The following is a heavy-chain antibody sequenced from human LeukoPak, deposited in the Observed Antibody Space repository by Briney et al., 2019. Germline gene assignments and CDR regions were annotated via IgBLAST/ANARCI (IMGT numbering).Heavy chain of an antibody. D-gene: IGHD2-15*01. V-gene: IGHV3-23*01. Sequence: GGSLRLSCAASGFTFSSYAMSWVRQAPGKGLEWVSATSGSGGSTYYADSVKGRFTISRDNSKNTLYLQMNSLRAEDTAVYYCAKDRVGILGYCSGGSCSFYGMDVWGQGTTVTVSS. CDR1: GFTFSSYA. CDR2: TSGSGGST. J-gene: IGHJ6*02. CDR3: AKDRVGILGYCSGGSCSFYGMDV.